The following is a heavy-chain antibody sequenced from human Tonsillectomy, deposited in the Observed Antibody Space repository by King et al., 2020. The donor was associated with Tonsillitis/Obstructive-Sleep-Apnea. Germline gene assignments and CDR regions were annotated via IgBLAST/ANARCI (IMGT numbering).Heavy chain of an antibody. J-gene: IGHJ5*02. CDR2: TYYRSKWYN. Sequence: VQLQQSGPGLVKPSQTLSLTCAISGDSVSSNSAAWNWIRQSPSRGLEWLGRTYYRSKWYNDYAVSVKSRITINPDTSKNQFSLQLNSVTPEDTAVYYWARDYDYYDSSGYYHTWFDPWGQGTLVTVSS. CDR3: ARDYDYYDSSGYYHTWFDP. CDR1: GDSVSSNSAA. D-gene: IGHD3-22*01. V-gene: IGHV6-1*01.